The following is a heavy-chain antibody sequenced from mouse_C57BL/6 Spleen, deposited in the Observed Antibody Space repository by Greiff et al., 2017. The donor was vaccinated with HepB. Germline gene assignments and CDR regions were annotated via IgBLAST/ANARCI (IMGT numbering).Heavy chain of an antibody. Sequence: EVQLQQSGPELVKPGAPAKIPCKASGYTFTDYNMDWVKQSHGKSLEWIGDINPNNGGTIYNQKFKGKATLTVDKSSSTAYMELRSLTSEDTAVYYCARRQLRLDFDYWGQGTTLTVSS. CDR3: ARRQLRLDFDY. V-gene: IGHV1-18*01. J-gene: IGHJ2*01. D-gene: IGHD3-2*02. CDR2: INPNNGGT. CDR1: GYTFTDYN.